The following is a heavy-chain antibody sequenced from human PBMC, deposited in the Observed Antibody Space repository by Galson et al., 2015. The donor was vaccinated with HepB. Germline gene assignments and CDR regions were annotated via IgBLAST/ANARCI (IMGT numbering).Heavy chain of an antibody. CDR2: ISGSGGST. J-gene: IGHJ1*01. V-gene: IGHV3-23*01. CDR3: AKADSSGWYNYQH. Sequence: SLRLSCAASGFTFSSYAMSWVRQAPGKGLEWVSAISGSGGSTYYADSVKGRFTISRDNSKNTLYLQMNSLRAEDTAVYYCAKADSSGWYNYQHWGQGTLVTVSS. CDR1: GFTFSSYA. D-gene: IGHD6-19*01.